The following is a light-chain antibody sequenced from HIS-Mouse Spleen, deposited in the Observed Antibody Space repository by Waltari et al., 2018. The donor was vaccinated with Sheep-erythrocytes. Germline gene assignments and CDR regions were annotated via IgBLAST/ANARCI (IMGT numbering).Light chain of an antibody. V-gene: IGLV3-10*01. Sequence: SYELPQPPSVSVSPGQTARLPCPGDALPKKYAYGYQQKSGQAPVLVIYEDSKRPSGIPERFSGSSSGTMATLTISGAQVEDEADYYCYSTDSSGNHWVFGGGTKLTVL. CDR1: ALPKKY. J-gene: IGLJ3*02. CDR3: YSTDSSGNHWV. CDR2: EDS.